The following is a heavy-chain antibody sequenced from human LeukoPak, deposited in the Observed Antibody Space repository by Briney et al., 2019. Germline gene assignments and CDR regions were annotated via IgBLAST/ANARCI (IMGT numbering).Heavy chain of an antibody. V-gene: IGHV3-21*01. CDR1: GFTFSSYS. J-gene: IGHJ3*02. Sequence: GGSLRLSCAASGFTFSSYSMNWVRQAPGKGLEWVSSISSSSSYIYYADSVKGRFTISRDNAKNSLYLQMNSLRAEDTAVYYCAREDSSGFDLLDAFDIWGQGTMVTVSS. CDR3: AREDSSGFDLLDAFDI. CDR2: ISSSSSYI. D-gene: IGHD3-22*01.